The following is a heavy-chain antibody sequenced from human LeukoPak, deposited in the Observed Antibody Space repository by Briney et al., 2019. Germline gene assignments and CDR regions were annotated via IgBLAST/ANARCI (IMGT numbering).Heavy chain of an antibody. CDR2: IIPIFGTA. CDR1: GGTFSSYA. D-gene: IGHD3-3*01. Sequence: ASVKVSCKASGGTFSSYAISWVRQAPGQGLEWMGGIIPIFGTANYAQKFQGRVTITADKSTSTAYMEQSSLRSEDTAVYYCARGTYDFWSGYPRAPGNFDYWGQGTLVTVSS. CDR3: ARGTYDFWSGYPRAPGNFDY. J-gene: IGHJ4*02. V-gene: IGHV1-69*06.